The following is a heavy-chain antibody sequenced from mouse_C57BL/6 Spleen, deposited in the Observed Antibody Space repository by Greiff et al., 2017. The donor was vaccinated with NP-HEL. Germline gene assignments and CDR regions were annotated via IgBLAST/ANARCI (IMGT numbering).Heavy chain of an antibody. CDR3: AREDYGYDDYAMDY. Sequence: EVKLMESGGGLVKPGGSLKLSCAASGFTFSDYGMHWVRQAPEKGLEWVAYISSGSSTIYYADTVKGRFTISRDNAKNTLFLQMTSLRSKDTAMYYCAREDYGYDDYAMDYWGQGTSVTVSS. CDR1: GFTFSDYG. CDR2: ISSGSSTI. J-gene: IGHJ4*01. D-gene: IGHD2-2*01. V-gene: IGHV5-17*01.